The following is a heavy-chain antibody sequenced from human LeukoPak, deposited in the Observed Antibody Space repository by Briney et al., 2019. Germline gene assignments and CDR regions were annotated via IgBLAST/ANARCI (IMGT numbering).Heavy chain of an antibody. Sequence: SETLSLTCTVSGDSISSYYWSWIRQPPGQGLEWIGYIYYSGSTNYNPSRKSRVTISVDTSKNQSSLKLSSVTAADTAVYYCARDRPTLWFGEGNWFDPWGQGTLVTVSS. J-gene: IGHJ5*02. CDR3: ARDRPTLWFGEGNWFDP. CDR1: GDSISSYY. V-gene: IGHV4-59*01. D-gene: IGHD3-10*01. CDR2: IYYSGST.